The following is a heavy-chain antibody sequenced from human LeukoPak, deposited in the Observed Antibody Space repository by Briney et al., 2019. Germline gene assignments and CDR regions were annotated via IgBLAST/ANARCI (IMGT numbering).Heavy chain of an antibody. Sequence: GGSLRLSCAASGFTVSSNYMSWVRQAPGKGLEWVSVIYSGGSTYYADSVKGRFTISRDNSKNTLYLQMNSLRAEDTAVYYCARIAPYRHNDYWGQGTLVTVSS. V-gene: IGHV3-53*01. CDR2: IYSGGST. CDR3: ARIAPYRHNDY. D-gene: IGHD2-21*01. J-gene: IGHJ4*02. CDR1: GFTVSSNY.